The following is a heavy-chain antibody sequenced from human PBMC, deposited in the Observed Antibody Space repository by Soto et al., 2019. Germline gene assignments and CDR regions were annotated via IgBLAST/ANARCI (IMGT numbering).Heavy chain of an antibody. CDR1: GYTFRNFG. V-gene: IGHV1-18*01. CDR2: ISAYNANA. J-gene: IGHJ4*02. CDR3: ARENSYFDY. Sequence: QIQLLQSGAEVKKPGASVKVTCKASGYTFRNFGISWVRQAPGQGLEWMGWISAYNANANYAQKFQGRLTMTADTSTRTANMELRSLRSDDTAVYSCARENSYFDYWGQGTLVTVSS.